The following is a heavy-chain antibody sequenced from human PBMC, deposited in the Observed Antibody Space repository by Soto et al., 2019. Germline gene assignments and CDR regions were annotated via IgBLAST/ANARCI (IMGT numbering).Heavy chain of an antibody. Sequence: GSLRLSCAASGFTFSSCAMGWVRQAPGKGLEWVSDIIDSGGSTYYADSVKGRFTISRDNSKSTLYLQMNSLRAEDTALYYCARDPPLRTPPDYWGRGTLVTVSS. V-gene: IGHV3-23*01. J-gene: IGHJ4*02. CDR3: ARDPPLRTPPDY. CDR1: GFTFSSCA. CDR2: IIDSGGST.